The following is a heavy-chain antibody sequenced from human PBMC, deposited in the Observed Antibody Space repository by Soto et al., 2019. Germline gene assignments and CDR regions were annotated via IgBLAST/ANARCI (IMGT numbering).Heavy chain of an antibody. CDR3: ERDGEEMAEYGAGYY. CDR1: GYTFTSYY. CDR2: INPSGGST. V-gene: IGHV1-46*01. Sequence: QVQLVQSGAEVKKPGASVKVSCKASGYTFTSYYMHWVRQAPGQGLEWMGIINPSGGSTSYAQKFQGRVTMTRDTSTSTVYMELSSLRSEDTAVYYCERDGEEMAEYGAGYYWGQGTLVTVSS. J-gene: IGHJ4*02. D-gene: IGHD2-21*01.